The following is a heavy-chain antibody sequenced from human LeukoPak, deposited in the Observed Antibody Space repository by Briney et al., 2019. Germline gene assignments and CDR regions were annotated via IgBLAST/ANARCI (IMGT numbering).Heavy chain of an antibody. CDR3: ARGLSAIVH. V-gene: IGHV4-34*01. CDR2: INHSGST. CDR1: GGSFSGYY. Sequence: SETLSLSCAVYGGSFSGYYWSWIRQPPGKGLEWIGEINHSGSTNYNPSLKSRVTISVDTSKNQFSLKLSSVTAADTAVYYCARGLSAIVHWGQGTLVTVSS. J-gene: IGHJ4*02. D-gene: IGHD2-21*02.